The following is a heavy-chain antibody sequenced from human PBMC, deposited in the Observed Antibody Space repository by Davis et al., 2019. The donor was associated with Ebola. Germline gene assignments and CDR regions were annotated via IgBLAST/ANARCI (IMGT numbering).Heavy chain of an antibody. V-gene: IGHV1-2*06. Sequence: ASVKVSCKASGYTFTSYYIHWVRQAPGQGLEWMGRINPDSGGTDYAQILQGRVTMTTDTSTGTAYMELRSLRSDDTAVYFCARTSIVGTTTTASDIWGQGTMVTVSS. CDR1: GYTFTSYY. CDR2: INPDSGGT. D-gene: IGHD1-26*01. J-gene: IGHJ3*02. CDR3: ARTSIVGTTTTASDI.